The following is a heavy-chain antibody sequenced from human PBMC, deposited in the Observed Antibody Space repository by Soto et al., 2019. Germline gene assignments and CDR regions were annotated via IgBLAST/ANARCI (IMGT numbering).Heavy chain of an antibody. CDR1: GYTFTRYY. Sequence: APVKVSCKASGYTFTRYYIHWVRQAPGQGVEWMGWISAYNGNTNYAQKLQGRVTMTTDTSTSTAYMELRSLRSDDTAVYYCARGLDADCSGGSCYSTIAYYYYMDVWGKGTTVTVSS. J-gene: IGHJ6*03. V-gene: IGHV1-18*04. CDR2: ISAYNGNT. CDR3: ARGLDADCSGGSCYSTIAYYYYMDV. D-gene: IGHD2-15*01.